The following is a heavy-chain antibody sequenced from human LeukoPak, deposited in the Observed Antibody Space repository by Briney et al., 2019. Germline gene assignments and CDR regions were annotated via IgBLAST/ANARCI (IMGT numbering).Heavy chain of an antibody. Sequence: SQTLSLTCAISGDSVSSNSAAWNWISQSPSRGLEWLGRTYYRSKLYYDYALSVKSRITINPDTSWNQFSLQLYSVTPEDAAVYYCVRDHGFDFDYWGQGTLVPVSS. CDR2: TYYRSKLYY. V-gene: IGHV6-1*01. D-gene: IGHD3-10*01. CDR1: GDSVSSNSAA. J-gene: IGHJ4*02. CDR3: VRDHGFDFDY.